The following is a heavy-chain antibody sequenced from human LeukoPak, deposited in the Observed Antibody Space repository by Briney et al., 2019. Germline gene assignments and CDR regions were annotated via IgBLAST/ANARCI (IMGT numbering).Heavy chain of an antibody. V-gene: IGHV1-18*01. J-gene: IGHJ4*02. Sequence: ASVKVSCKASGYTFTSYGISWVRQAPGQGLEWMGWISAYNGNTNYAQKFQGRVTMTRDTSISTAYMELSRLRSDDTAVYYCARDYSSSIYWGQGTLATVSS. CDR2: ISAYNGNT. CDR3: ARDYSSSIY. D-gene: IGHD6-6*01. CDR1: GYTFTSYG.